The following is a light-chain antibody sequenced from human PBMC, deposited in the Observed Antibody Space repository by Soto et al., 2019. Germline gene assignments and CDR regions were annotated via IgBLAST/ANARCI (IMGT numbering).Light chain of an antibody. CDR2: GAS. CDR1: QSVSSSY. J-gene: IGKJ3*01. Sequence: EIVLTQSPGTLSLSPGERATLSCRASQSVSSSYLAWYQQKPCQAPRFLIYGASSRATGIPDRFSGSGSGTDFTLTISRLEPEDFAVYYCQQYCSSPPFTFGPGTKVDIK. V-gene: IGKV3-20*01. CDR3: QQYCSSPPFT.